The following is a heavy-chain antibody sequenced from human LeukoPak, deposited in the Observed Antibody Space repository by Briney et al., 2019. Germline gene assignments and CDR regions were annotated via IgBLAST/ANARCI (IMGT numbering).Heavy chain of an antibody. CDR2: IIPIFGTA. CDR1: GYTFTGYY. CDR3: ARWPRGDSSGYYYRWFDP. V-gene: IGHV1-69*13. Sequence: ASVKVSCKASGYTFTGYYMHWVRQAPGQGLEWMGGIIPIFGTANYAQKFQGRVTITADESTSTAYMELSSLRSEDTAVYYCARWPRGDSSGYYYRWFDPWGQGTLVTVSS. J-gene: IGHJ5*02. D-gene: IGHD3-22*01.